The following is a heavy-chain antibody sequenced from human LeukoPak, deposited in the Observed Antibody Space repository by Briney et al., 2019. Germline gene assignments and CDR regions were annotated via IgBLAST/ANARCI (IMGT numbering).Heavy chain of an antibody. Sequence: SETLSLTCAVYGGSFSGYYWSWIRQPPGKGLEWIGEINHSGSTNYNPSLKSRVTISVDTSKNQFSLKLSSVTAADTAVYYCARSSRYQLLYFFDYWGQGTLVTVSS. CDR3: ARSSRYQLLYFFDY. V-gene: IGHV4-34*01. D-gene: IGHD2-2*02. CDR2: INHSGST. CDR1: GGSFSGYY. J-gene: IGHJ4*02.